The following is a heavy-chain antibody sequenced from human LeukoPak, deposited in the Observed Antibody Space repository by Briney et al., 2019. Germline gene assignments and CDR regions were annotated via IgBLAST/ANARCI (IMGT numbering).Heavy chain of an antibody. CDR1: GGTFSSYA. J-gene: IGHJ4*02. Sequence: ASVKVSCKASGGTFSSYAISWVRQAPGQGLEWMGRIIPILGIANYAQKFQGRVTITADKSTSTAYMELSSLRSEDTAVYYCARTTPLSPPLYWGQGTLVTVSS. CDR2: IIPILGIA. CDR3: ARTTPLSPPLY. V-gene: IGHV1-69*04. D-gene: IGHD1-1*01.